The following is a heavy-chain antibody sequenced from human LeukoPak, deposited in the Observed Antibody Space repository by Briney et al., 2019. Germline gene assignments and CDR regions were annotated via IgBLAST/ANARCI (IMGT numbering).Heavy chain of an antibody. CDR2: VYSGGST. CDR1: GFSVSGNY. V-gene: IGHV3-66*01. Sequence: EGSLRLSCAASGFSVSGNYVSWVRQAPGKGLEWVSIVYSGGSTYYADSVKGRFTISRDTSKNTVYLQMNSLRAEDTAVYYCARGLRTLFYFDFWGQGTLVTVAS. J-gene: IGHJ4*02. CDR3: ARGLRTLFYFDF.